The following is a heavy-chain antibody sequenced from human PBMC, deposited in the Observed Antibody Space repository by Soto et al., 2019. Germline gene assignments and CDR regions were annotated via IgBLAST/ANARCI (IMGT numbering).Heavy chain of an antibody. Sequence: SVKVSSKTSGGTFSTFGISSARQAPGQGLEWMGGIIPFFGTTEYSQKFEDRITITADESTNTVYMDLRSLTSEDTAIYYCARTAPMDAGDKYYYDFWGQGALVTVSS. CDR3: ARTAPMDAGDKYYYDF. CDR2: IIPFFGTT. D-gene: IGHD3-16*01. V-gene: IGHV1-69*13. CDR1: GGTFSTFG. J-gene: IGHJ4*02.